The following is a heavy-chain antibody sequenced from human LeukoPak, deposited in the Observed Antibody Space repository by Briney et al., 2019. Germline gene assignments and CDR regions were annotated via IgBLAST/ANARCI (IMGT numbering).Heavy chain of an antibody. V-gene: IGHV3-30*18. CDR3: AKEVDGDHGGFDY. D-gene: IGHD4-17*01. J-gene: IGHJ4*02. CDR2: ISYDGNDK. CDR1: GFTFSSYG. Sequence: QPGRSLRLSCAASGFTFSSYGMRWVRQAPGKGLEWVAVISYDGNDKYYADSVKGRFTISRDNSKNTLYLQMNSLRAEDTAVYYCAKEVDGDHGGFDYWGQGTLVTVSS.